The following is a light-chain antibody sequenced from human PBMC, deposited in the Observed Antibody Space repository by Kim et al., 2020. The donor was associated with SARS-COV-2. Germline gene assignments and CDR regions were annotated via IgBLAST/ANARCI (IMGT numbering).Light chain of an antibody. V-gene: IGKV3-11*01. CDR1: QTVTDY. CDR3: QQRFDWPRT. CDR2: DAS. Sequence: PGERATLACRASQTVTDYLAWYQQRPGQAPRLLIYDASKRATGVPARFSGSGSGTDFTLTISSLQSEDFAVYYCQQRFDWPRTFGQGTKVDIK. J-gene: IGKJ1*01.